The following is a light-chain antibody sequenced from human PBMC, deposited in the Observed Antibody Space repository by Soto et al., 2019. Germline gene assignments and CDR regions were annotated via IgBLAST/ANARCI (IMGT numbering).Light chain of an antibody. J-gene: IGLJ3*02. Sequence: QSVLTQPPSVSGAPGRRVTISCTGNSSNIGADHDVHWYQHLPGTAPKLLIYGNKNRPSGVPDRFSGSKSGTSASLAITGLQADDEADYYCQSYDSSLNGVFGGGTKLTVL. CDR1: SSNIGADHD. V-gene: IGLV1-40*01. CDR2: GNK. CDR3: QSYDSSLNGV.